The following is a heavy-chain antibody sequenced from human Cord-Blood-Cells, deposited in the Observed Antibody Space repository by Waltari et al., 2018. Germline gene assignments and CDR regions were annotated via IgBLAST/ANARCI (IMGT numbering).Heavy chain of an antibody. V-gene: IGHV4-59*01. Sequence: QVQLQESGPGLVKPSETLSLTCTVSGGSISSYYWSWIRQPPGKGLEWIGYIYYSGSTNYNPSLKSRVTISVDTSKNQFSLKLSSVTAADTAVYYCVRGGGQLELQDYWGQGTLVTVSS. CDR2: IYYSGST. D-gene: IGHD1-7*01. CDR3: VRGGGQLELQDY. CDR1: GGSISSYY. J-gene: IGHJ4*02.